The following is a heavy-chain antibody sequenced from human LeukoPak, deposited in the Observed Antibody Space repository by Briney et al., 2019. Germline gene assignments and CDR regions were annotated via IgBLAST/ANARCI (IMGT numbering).Heavy chain of an antibody. D-gene: IGHD2-2*01. CDR3: ARGSHHCSSTSCPYYYYYYYMDV. CDR1: GFTFSDYY. CDR2: ISSSGSTI. Sequence: AGGSLRLSCAASGFTFSDYYMSWIRQAPGKGLEWVSYISSSGSTIYYADSVKGRFTISRDNAKNSLYLQMNSLRAEDTAVYYCARGSHHCSSTSCPYYYYYYYMDVWGKGTTVTISS. J-gene: IGHJ6*03. V-gene: IGHV3-11*04.